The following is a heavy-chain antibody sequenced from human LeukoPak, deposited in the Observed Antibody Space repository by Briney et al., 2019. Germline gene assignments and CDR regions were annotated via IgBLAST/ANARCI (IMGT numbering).Heavy chain of an antibody. J-gene: IGHJ2*01. V-gene: IGHV4-30-2*01. CDR3: ARWKTGDYWYFDL. CDR2: IYHSGST. Sequence: SETLSLTCAVSGGSISSGGYSWSWIRQPPGKGLEWIGYIYHSGSTYYNPSLKSRVTISIDSSKNQFSLKLSSVTAADTAVYYCARWKTGDYWYFDLWGRGTLVTVSS. CDR1: GGSISSGGYS. D-gene: IGHD7-27*01.